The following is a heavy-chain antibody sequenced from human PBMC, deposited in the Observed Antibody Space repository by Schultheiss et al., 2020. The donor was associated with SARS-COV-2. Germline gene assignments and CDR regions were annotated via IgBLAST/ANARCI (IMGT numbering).Heavy chain of an antibody. J-gene: IGHJ6*04. V-gene: IGHV4-39*07. CDR2: IYYSGST. CDR3: AGGGKYQRMDV. CDR1: GGSISSGGYY. Sequence: SQTLSLTCTVSGGSISSGGYYWSWIRQPPGKGLEWVGSIYYSGSTYYNPSLKSRVTISLDTPKNQFSLKLSSVTAADTAVYYCAGGGKYQRMDVWGKGTTVTVSS. D-gene: IGHD2-2*01.